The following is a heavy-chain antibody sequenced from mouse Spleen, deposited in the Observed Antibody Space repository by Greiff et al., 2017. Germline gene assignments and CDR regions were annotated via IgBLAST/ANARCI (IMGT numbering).Heavy chain of an antibody. CDR3: AELGQGY. D-gene: IGHD4-1*01. V-gene: IGHV1-26*01. Sequence: VQLQQSGPELVKPGASVKISCKASGYTFTDYYMNWVKQSHGKSLEWIGDINPNNGGTSYNQKFKGKATLTVDKSSSTAYMELRSLTSEDSAVYYCAELGQGYWGQGTTLTVSS. J-gene: IGHJ2*01. CDR2: INPNNGGT. CDR1: GYTFTDYY.